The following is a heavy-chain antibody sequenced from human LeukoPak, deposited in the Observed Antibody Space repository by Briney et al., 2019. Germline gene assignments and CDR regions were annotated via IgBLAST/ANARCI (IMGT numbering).Heavy chain of an antibody. Sequence: GESLKISCKNSGYSFTNYWIGWVRQMPGKGLEWMGIIHSADSNTKYSPSFQGQVTISADKSISTAYLQWSGLKASDTAMYYCAGARHGDYRWDYWGQGTLVTVSS. CDR3: AGARHGDYRWDY. V-gene: IGHV5-51*01. D-gene: IGHD4-17*01. J-gene: IGHJ4*02. CDR1: GYSFTNYW. CDR2: IHSADSNT.